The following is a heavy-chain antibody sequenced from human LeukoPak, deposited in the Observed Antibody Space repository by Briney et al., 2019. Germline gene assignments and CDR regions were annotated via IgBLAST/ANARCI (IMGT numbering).Heavy chain of an antibody. V-gene: IGHV4-39*07. J-gene: IGHJ5*02. Sequence: SETLSLTCTVSGGSLSSSSYYWGWIRQPPGKGLEWIGSFYYGGSTYYNPSLKSRVTISEDTSKNQFSLKLRSVTAADTAVYYCVKPLIGYYNFFDHWGQGILVTVSS. D-gene: IGHD3-9*01. CDR1: GGSLSSSSYY. CDR2: FYYGGST. CDR3: VKPLIGYYNFFDH.